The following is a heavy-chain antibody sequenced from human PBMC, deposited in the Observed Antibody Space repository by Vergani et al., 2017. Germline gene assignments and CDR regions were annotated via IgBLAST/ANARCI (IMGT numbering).Heavy chain of an antibody. J-gene: IGHJ4*02. Sequence: QVQLQESGPGLVKPSETLSLTCTVSGGSISSGSYYWSWIRQPAGKGLEWIGRIYTSGSTNYNPSLKSRVTISVDTSKNQFSLKLSSVTAADTAVYYCARDLGYVDYWGQGTLVTVSS. V-gene: IGHV4-61*02. CDR3: ARDLGYVDY. D-gene: IGHD3-16*01. CDR1: GGSISSGSYY. CDR2: IYTSGST.